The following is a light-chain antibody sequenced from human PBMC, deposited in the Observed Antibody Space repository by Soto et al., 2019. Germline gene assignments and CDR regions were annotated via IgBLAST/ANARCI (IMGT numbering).Light chain of an antibody. J-gene: IGLJ3*02. V-gene: IGLV1-44*01. CDR3: AAWDDSLNGRV. Sequence: QPVLTQPPSASGTPGQRVTISCSGSSSNLGSNTVNWYQQLPGTAPKLLIYSNNQRPSGVPDRFSGSKSGTSASLAISGLQSEDEADYYCAAWDDSLNGRVFGGGTKVTVL. CDR2: SNN. CDR1: SSNLGSNT.